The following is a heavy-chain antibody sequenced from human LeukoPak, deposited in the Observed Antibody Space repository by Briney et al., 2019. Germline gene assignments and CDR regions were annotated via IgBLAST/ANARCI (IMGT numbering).Heavy chain of an antibody. V-gene: IGHV3-30*18. CDR3: AKRRSYYGSGCPDY. D-gene: IGHD3-10*01. CDR2: ISYDGSNK. Sequence: PGRSLRLSCAASGFTFSTYGMHWVRQAPGKGLEWVAVISYDGSNKYYADSVKGRFTTSRDNSENMIYLQMNSLRAEDTAVYYCAKRRSYYGSGCPDYWGQGTLVTVSS. CDR1: GFTFSTYG. J-gene: IGHJ4*02.